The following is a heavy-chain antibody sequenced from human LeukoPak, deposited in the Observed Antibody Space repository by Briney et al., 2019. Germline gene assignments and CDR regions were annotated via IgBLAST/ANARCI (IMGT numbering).Heavy chain of an antibody. CDR2: IYYSGST. V-gene: IGHV4-59*01. J-gene: IGHJ4*02. Sequence: SETLSLTCTVSGGSISSYYWSWIRQPPGKGLEWIGYIYYSGSTNYNPSLKSRVTISVDTSKNQFSLKLSSVTAADTAVYYCARVPYSSGWYDYWGQGTLVTVSS. CDR3: ARVPYSSGWYDY. CDR1: GGSISSYY. D-gene: IGHD6-19*01.